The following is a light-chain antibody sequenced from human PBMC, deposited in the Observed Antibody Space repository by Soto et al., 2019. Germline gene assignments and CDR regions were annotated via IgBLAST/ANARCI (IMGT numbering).Light chain of an antibody. CDR3: QQYNKWPPIT. Sequence: EIVMTQSPATLSVSPGEGATLSCRASQSVSSKLAWYQQKPGQAPRLLIYGASTRATGIPARFSGSGSGTEFTLIISSLQSEDSAVYFCQQYNKWPPITFGQGTRLEIK. CDR2: GAS. CDR1: QSVSSK. V-gene: IGKV3-15*01. J-gene: IGKJ5*01.